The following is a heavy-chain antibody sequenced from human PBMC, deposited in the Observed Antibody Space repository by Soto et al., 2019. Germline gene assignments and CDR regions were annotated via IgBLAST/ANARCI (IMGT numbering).Heavy chain of an antibody. J-gene: IGHJ4*02. CDR3: ARGGGAAADFYH. Sequence: PGGFLRLSCAASGFNLRDSYMSWSRRAPGKGLEWVSYISGITVYTGYADSVKGRFAISRDNAKNSLYLQMNSRRVEYKAVYYCARGGGAAADFYHCGQGT. D-gene: IGHD6-13*01. CDR2: ISGITVYT. CDR1: GFNLRDSY. V-gene: IGHV3-11*06.